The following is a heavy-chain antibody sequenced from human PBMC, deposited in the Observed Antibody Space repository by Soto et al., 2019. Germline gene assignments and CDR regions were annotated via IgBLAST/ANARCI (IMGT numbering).Heavy chain of an antibody. CDR1: GDSFSFYY. J-gene: IGHJ4*02. V-gene: IGHV4-59*01. CDR2: VYYSGSA. CDR3: ARVGEGAVVFDF. D-gene: IGHD6-19*01. Sequence: QVQLQESGPGLVKPSETLSLTCTVSGDSFSFYYWSWIRQPPGKGLEWIGYVYYSGSAIYNPSLTCRATISMDTSNSQIFLKLDSVTAADTAVYFCARVGEGAVVFDFWGRGTLVAVSS.